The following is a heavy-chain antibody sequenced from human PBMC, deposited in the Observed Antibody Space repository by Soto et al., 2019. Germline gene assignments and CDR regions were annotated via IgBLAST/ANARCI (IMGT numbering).Heavy chain of an antibody. CDR2: ISGSGGST. V-gene: IGHV3-23*01. J-gene: IGHJ4*02. D-gene: IGHD6-19*01. CDR1: GFTFSSYA. Sequence: GGSLRLSCAASGFTFSSYAMSWVRQAPGKGLEWVSAISGSGGSTYYADSVKGRFTISRDNSKNTLYLQMNSLRAEDTAVYYCARSPRRIAVAGSEHDYWGQGTLVTVSS. CDR3: ARSPRRIAVAGSEHDY.